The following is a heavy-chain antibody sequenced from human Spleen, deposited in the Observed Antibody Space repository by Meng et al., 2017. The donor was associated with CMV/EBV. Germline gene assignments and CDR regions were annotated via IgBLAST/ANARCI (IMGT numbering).Heavy chain of an antibody. V-gene: IGHV3-53*01. CDR1: GFTVSSNY. Sequence: GGSLRLSCAASGFTVSSNYMSWVRQAPGKGLEWVSVIYSGGSTYYADSVKGRFTISRDNSKNTLYLQMNSLRAEDTAVYYCAKAPKSASVDYWGQGTLVTVSS. CDR2: IYSGGST. J-gene: IGHJ4*02. D-gene: IGHD2-2*01. CDR3: AKAPKSASVDY.